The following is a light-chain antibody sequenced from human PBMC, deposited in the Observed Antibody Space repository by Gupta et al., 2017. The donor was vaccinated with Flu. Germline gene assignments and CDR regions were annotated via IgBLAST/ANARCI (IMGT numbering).Light chain of an antibody. Sequence: SDLTQPPSMSVSPGQTAEITCSGDVLSDAYSYWYQQKTGQAPVLVLQKDTVRPAGIPERVSGSTSGTEVTLTIIGVQAEDEADYYCQAADSSDRWVFGGGTRLTVL. CDR1: VLSDAY. J-gene: IGLJ3*02. V-gene: IGLV3-25*03. CDR3: QAADSSDRWV. CDR2: KDT.